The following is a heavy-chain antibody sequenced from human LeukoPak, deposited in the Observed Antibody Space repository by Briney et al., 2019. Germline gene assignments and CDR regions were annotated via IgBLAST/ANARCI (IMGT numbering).Heavy chain of an antibody. D-gene: IGHD1-26*01. CDR3: AKGGATRGRFEN. J-gene: IGHJ4*02. Sequence: GGSLRLSCAASGFPFDVQTMSWVRQAPGKGLDWVAGMKEDESEIYYADSVKGRFTISRDNPKNSLYLQMNSLRAEDTAVYYCAKGGATRGRFENWGQGTLVTVSS. CDR1: GFPFDVQT. CDR2: MKEDESEI. V-gene: IGHV3-7*01.